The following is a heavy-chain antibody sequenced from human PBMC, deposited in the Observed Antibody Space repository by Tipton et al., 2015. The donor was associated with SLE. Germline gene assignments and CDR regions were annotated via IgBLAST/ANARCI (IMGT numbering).Heavy chain of an antibody. D-gene: IGHD2-21*01. J-gene: IGHJ6*03. CDR1: DYSTNSGYF. CDR2: ISHSGST. V-gene: IGHV4-38-2*02. CDR3: TRVVVIAFSHYYMDV. Sequence: TLSLTCTVSDYSTNSGYFWGWIRQPPGKGLEWIGSISHSGSTYYSPSLKSRVTISKDTPKKQFSLRLNSVTAADTAVYYCTRVVVIAFSHYYMDVWGKGTTVTVSS.